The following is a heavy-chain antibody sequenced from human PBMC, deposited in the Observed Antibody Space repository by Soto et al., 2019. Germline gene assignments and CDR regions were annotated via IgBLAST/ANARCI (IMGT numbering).Heavy chain of an antibody. D-gene: IGHD6-13*01. CDR3: AKDEGSRFFLSNQRTHRPFSGMDV. V-gene: IGHV3-23*01. J-gene: IGHJ6*02. CDR1: GFTFSSYA. CDR2: ISGSGGST. Sequence: EVQLLESGGGLVQPGGSLRLSCAASGFTFSSYAMSWVRQAPGKGLEWVSAISGSGGSTYYADSVKARFAIARDNSKNTRCLQMNILRAEATAVYYCAKDEGSRFFLSNQRTHRPFSGMDVWGQGTTVTVSS.